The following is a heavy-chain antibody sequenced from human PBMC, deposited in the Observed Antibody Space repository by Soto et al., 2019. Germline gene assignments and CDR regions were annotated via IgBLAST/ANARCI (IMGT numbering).Heavy chain of an antibody. V-gene: IGHV3-23*01. D-gene: IGHD3-3*01. CDR3: AKNEEITAIFGVVIDYYYYMDV. J-gene: IGHJ6*03. Sequence: SLRLSCAASGFTFSSYAMSCVRQAPGKGLEWVSAISGSGGSTYYADSVKGRFTISRDNSKNTLYLQMNSLRAEDTAVYYCAKNEEITAIFGVVIDYYYYMDVWGKGTTVTVSS. CDR2: ISGSGGST. CDR1: GFTFSSYA.